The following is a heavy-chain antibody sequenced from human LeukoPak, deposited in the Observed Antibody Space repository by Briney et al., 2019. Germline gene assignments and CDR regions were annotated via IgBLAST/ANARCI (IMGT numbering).Heavy chain of an antibody. J-gene: IGHJ4*02. CDR2: MHTGGTT. Sequence: SETLSLTCTVSGGSISSGSYYWSWIRQPAGKGLEWIGRMHTGGTTNYNPSLKSRVTISVDTSKNQFSLKLTSVTAADTAIYYCARGRDGSSYYIDYWGQGTLVIVSS. D-gene: IGHD5-24*01. V-gene: IGHV4-61*02. CDR1: GGSISSGSYY. CDR3: ARGRDGSSYYIDY.